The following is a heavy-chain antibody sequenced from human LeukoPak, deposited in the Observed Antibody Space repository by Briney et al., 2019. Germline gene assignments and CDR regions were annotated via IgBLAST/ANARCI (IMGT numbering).Heavy chain of an antibody. CDR2: INKDGSDK. V-gene: IGHV3-7*01. Sequence: PGGSLRLSCAASGFIFSNYWMSWVRQAPGKGLEWVANINKDGSDKHYAGSVKGRFTISRDNAKNSLYLQMNSLRAEDTAVYYCANYYDSGPQGDYWGQGTLVTVSS. J-gene: IGHJ4*02. D-gene: IGHD3-10*01. CDR3: ANYYDSGPQGDY. CDR1: GFIFSNYW.